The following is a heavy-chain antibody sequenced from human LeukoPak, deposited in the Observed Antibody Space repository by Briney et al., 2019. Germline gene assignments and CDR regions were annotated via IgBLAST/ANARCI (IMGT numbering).Heavy chain of an antibody. V-gene: IGHV4-39*02. CDR1: GGSISSSSYY. CDR3: AREPDGDYDDY. Sequence: SETLSLTCTVSGGSISSSSYYWGWIRQPPGKGLERIGSIYYSGSTYYNPSLKSRVTISVDTSKNQFSLKLSSVTAADTAVYYCAREPDGDYDDYWGQGTLVTVSS. D-gene: IGHD4-17*01. J-gene: IGHJ4*02. CDR2: IYYSGST.